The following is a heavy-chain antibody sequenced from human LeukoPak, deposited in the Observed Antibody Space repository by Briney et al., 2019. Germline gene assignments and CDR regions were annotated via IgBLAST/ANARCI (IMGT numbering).Heavy chain of an antibody. J-gene: IGHJ2*01. CDR1: GYTFTSYG. Sequence: ASVKVSCKASGYTFTSYGISWVRQAPGQGLEWMGWISAYDGNTNYAQKLQGRVTMTTDTSTSAAYMELRSLRSDDTAVYYCARVIIAAAGRYWYFDLWGRGTLVTVSS. CDR3: ARVIIAAAGRYWYFDL. CDR2: ISAYDGNT. D-gene: IGHD6-13*01. V-gene: IGHV1-18*01.